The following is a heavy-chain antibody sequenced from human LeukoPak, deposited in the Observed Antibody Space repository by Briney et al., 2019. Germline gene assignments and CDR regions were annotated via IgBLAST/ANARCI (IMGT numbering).Heavy chain of an antibody. CDR3: ARRYYYDSSGYYYGPFDI. D-gene: IGHD3-22*01. V-gene: IGHV1-69*13. Sequence: GASVKVSCKASGGTFSSYAISWVRQAPGQGLEWMGGIIPIFGTANYAQKFQGRVTITADESTSTAYMELSSLRSEDTAVYYCARRYYYDSSGYYYGPFDIWGQGTMVTVSS. J-gene: IGHJ3*02. CDR2: IIPIFGTA. CDR1: GGTFSSYA.